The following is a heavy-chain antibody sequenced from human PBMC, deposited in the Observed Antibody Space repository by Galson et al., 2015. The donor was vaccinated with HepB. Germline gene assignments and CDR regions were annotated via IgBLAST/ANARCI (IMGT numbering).Heavy chain of an antibody. CDR1: GYIFDSYA. CDR2: ISGYTGNT. Sequence: SVKVSCKASGYIFDSYAITWVRQVPGQGLEWMGWISGYTGNTNYAQKFQDRVTMIRDTSTSTAFMELRSLRPDDTAVYFCARVDYYDGAGYCAFDIWGQGTMVTVSS. CDR3: ARVDYYDGAGYCAFDI. V-gene: IGHV1-18*01. D-gene: IGHD3-22*01. J-gene: IGHJ3*02.